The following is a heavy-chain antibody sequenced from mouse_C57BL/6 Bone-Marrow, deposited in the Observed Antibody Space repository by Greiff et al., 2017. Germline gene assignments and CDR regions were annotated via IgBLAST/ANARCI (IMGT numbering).Heavy chain of an antibody. Sequence: QVQLQQPGAELVKPGASVKLSCKASGYTFTSYWMHWVKQRPGQGLEWIGMIHPNSGSTNYNEKFKSKATLTVDKSSRTAYMHLSSLTSEAYSVYYCGRDYGSSYWGQGTTLTVSS. J-gene: IGHJ2*01. CDR3: GRDYGSSY. CDR2: IHPNSGST. D-gene: IGHD1-1*01. V-gene: IGHV1-64*01. CDR1: GYTFTSYW.